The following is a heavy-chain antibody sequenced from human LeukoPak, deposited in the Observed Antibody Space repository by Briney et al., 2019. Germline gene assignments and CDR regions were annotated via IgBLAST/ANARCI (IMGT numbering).Heavy chain of an antibody. V-gene: IGHV3-30*18. D-gene: IGHD4-23*01. CDR3: AKESMDYGGNYYYYGMDV. CDR2: ISYDGSNK. CDR1: GFTFSSYG. Sequence: GGSLRLSCAASGFTFSSYGMHWVRQAPGKGLEWVAVISYDGSNKYYADSVKGRFTISRGNSKNTLYLQMNSLRAEDTAVYYCAKESMDYGGNYYYYGMDVWGQGTTVTVSS. J-gene: IGHJ6*02.